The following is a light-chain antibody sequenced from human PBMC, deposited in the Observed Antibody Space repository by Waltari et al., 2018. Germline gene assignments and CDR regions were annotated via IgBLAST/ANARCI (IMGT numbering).Light chain of an antibody. CDR3: SSYTSRNSWV. CDR1: SNASGGFNY. CDR2: DVH. J-gene: IGLJ3*02. V-gene: IGLV2-14*03. Sequence: QSALIQPASVSGSPGQSITLSCTGTSNASGGFNYVFWYQQHPGKAPTLLIHDVHNRPSGVSDRFSGSKSGNTASLSISGLQAEDETDYYCSSYTSRNSWVFGGGTKLTVL.